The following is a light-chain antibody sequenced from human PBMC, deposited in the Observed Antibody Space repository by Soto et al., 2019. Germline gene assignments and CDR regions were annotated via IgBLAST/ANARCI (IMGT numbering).Light chain of an antibody. CDR2: DVT. Sequence: QSALTQPASVSGSPGQSITISCTGTSSDVGGYNHVSWYQQHPGKAPKLMIYDVTDRPSGVSDRFSGSKSGNTASLAISGLQAEDEADSYCKSYTSTNPLVFGGGTKLTVL. J-gene: IGLJ2*01. CDR3: KSYTSTNPLV. CDR1: SSDVGGYNH. V-gene: IGLV2-14*03.